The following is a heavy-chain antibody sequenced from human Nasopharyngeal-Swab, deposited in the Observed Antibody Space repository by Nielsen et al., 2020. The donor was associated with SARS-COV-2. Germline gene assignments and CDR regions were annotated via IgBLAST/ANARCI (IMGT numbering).Heavy chain of an antibody. Sequence: GESLKISCAASGFIFSTYAMHWVRQAPGKGLEWVAVISYQGNNGYYIDSAKGRFTISRDNSKNMVYLQMNSLRIEDTALYYCAKASGGGEFLLDSWGQGTLVTVSS. CDR2: ISYQGNNG. J-gene: IGHJ4*02. CDR1: GFIFSTYA. V-gene: IGHV3-30*18. CDR3: AKASGGGEFLLDS. D-gene: IGHD3-10*01.